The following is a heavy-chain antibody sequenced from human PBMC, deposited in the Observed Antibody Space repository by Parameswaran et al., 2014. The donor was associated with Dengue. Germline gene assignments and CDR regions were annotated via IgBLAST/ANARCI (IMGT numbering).Heavy chain of an antibody. J-gene: IGHJ4*02. CDR2: ISSSGSTI. D-gene: IGHD3-22*01. V-gene: IGHV3-48*03. Sequence: VRQAPGKGLEWVSYISSSGSTIYYADSVKGRFTISRDNAKNSLFLQMNSLRDEDTAVYYCATGPNLGYYYESSGNHYFTNWGQGTRVTVSS. CDR3: ATGPNLGYYYESSGNHYFTN.